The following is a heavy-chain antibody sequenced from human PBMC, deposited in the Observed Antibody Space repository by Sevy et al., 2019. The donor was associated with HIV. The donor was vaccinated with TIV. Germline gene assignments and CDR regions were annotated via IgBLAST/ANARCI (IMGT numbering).Heavy chain of an antibody. J-gene: IGHJ3*02. Sequence: SETLSLTCTVSGGSISSSSNYWGWIRQPPGKGLEWIGSIYYSGSTYYNPSLKSRVTISVDTSKNQFSLKLSSVTAADTAVYYCARHGHDYGGNSIGAFDIWGQGTMVTVSS. D-gene: IGHD4-17*01. CDR1: GGSISSSSNY. V-gene: IGHV4-39*01. CDR2: IYYSGST. CDR3: ARHGHDYGGNSIGAFDI.